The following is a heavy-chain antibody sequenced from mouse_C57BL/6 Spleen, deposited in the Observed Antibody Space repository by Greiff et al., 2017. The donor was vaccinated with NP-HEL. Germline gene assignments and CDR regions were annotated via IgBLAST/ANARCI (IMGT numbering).Heavy chain of an antibody. D-gene: IGHD2-1*01. Sequence: QVQLQQSGAELARPGASVKLSCKASGYTFTSYGISWVKQRTGQGLEWIGEIYPRSGNTYYNEKFKGKATLTADKSSSTAYMELRSLTSEDSAVYFCAYYGNYGDAMDYWGQGTSVTVSS. CDR2: IYPRSGNT. V-gene: IGHV1-81*01. J-gene: IGHJ4*01. CDR3: AYYGNYGDAMDY. CDR1: GYTFTSYG.